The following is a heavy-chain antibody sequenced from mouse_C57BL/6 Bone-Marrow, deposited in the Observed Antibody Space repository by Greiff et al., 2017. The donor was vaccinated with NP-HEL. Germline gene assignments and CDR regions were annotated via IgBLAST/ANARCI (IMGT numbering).Heavy chain of an antibody. Sequence: QVQLQQSGAELVMPGASVKLSCKASGYTFTSYWMHWVKQRPGQGLEWIGEIDPSDSYTNYNQKFKGKSTLTVDKSSSTAYMQLSSLTSEDSAVYYCARPYGSSRDYAMDYWGQGTSVTVSS. V-gene: IGHV1-69*01. CDR3: ARPYGSSRDYAMDY. J-gene: IGHJ4*01. CDR2: IDPSDSYT. D-gene: IGHD1-1*01. CDR1: GYTFTSYW.